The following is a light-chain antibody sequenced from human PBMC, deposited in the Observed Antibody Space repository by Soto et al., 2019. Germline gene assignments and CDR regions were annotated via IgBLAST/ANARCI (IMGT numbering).Light chain of an antibody. V-gene: IGKV1-5*03. J-gene: IGKJ4*01. CDR2: KAS. CDR3: QQYNTYPLT. CDR1: QSISTW. Sequence: DIQMTQSPSTLSASVGDRVTITCRASQSISTWLAWYQQKPGKAPKLLIYKASSLEAGVPSRFIGSGSGTEFNITISSLQPDDFATYYCQQYNTYPLTFGGGTTVEIK.